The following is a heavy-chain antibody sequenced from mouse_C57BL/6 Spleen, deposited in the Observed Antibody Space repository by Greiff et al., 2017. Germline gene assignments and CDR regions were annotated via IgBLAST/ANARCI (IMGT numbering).Heavy chain of an antibody. D-gene: IGHD1-1*01. J-gene: IGHJ2*01. CDR2: ISSGSSTI. CDR1: GFTFSDYG. Sequence: VQLKESGGGLVKPGGSLKLSCAASGFTFSDYGMHWVRQAPEKGLEWVAYISSGSSTIYYADTVKGRFTISRDNAKNTLFLQMTSLRSEDTAMYYCAREPYYYGSSSFDYWGQGTTLTVSS. V-gene: IGHV5-17*01. CDR3: AREPYYYGSSSFDY.